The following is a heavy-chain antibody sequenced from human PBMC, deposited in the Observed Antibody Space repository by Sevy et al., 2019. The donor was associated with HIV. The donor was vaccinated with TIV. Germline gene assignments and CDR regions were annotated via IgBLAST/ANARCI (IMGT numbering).Heavy chain of an antibody. CDR1: GGTFDTYS. CDR2: ITPFFGSA. J-gene: IGHJ3*02. D-gene: IGHD3-16*01. CDR3: ARDRDITFGGGDAFDI. V-gene: IGHV1-69*13. Sequence: ASVKVSCKASGGTFDTYSISCVRQAPGQGPEWMGGITPFFGSANYAQKFQGRLTITADQSPSTAYLELSNLRSEDTAVYYCARDRDITFGGGDAFDIWGQGTMVTVSS.